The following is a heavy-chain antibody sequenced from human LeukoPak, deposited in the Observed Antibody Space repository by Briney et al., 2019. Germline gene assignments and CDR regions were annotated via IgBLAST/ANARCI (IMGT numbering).Heavy chain of an antibody. Sequence: GGSLRLSCAASGFTFSTYSMNWVRQAPGKGLEWVSSITSGSSYRFYADSVKGRFTISRDNAKNSLYLQMNSLRAEDTAVYYCARDPYSGSYGNYYYYFMDVWGKGTTVTISS. D-gene: IGHD1-26*01. V-gene: IGHV3-21*01. CDR1: GFTFSTYS. J-gene: IGHJ6*03. CDR2: ITSGSSYR. CDR3: ARDPYSGSYGNYYYYFMDV.